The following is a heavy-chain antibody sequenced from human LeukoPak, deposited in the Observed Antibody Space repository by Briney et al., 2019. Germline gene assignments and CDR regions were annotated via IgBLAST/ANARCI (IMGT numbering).Heavy chain of an antibody. Sequence: GGSLRLSCEASGFTVSSNYMSWVRQAPGKGLEWVSVIYSGGSTYYADSVKGRFTISRDNSKNTLYLQMNSLRAEDTAVYYCARGVLGWSGSYVDYWGQGTLVTVSS. CDR3: ARGVLGWSGSYVDY. J-gene: IGHJ4*02. D-gene: IGHD1-26*01. V-gene: IGHV3-53*01. CDR1: GFTVSSNY. CDR2: IYSGGST.